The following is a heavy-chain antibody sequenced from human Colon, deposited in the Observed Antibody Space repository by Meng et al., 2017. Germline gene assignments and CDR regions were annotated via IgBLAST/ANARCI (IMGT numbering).Heavy chain of an antibody. J-gene: IGHJ5*02. CDR2: FYFSGNT. CDR3: ARYYYDSSGVTYFDP. D-gene: IGHD3-22*01. V-gene: IGHV4-31*03. CDR1: GDSISSGNHY. Sequence: QGPLEGSGPGLVKPSQTLSLTCTVSGDSISSGNHYWSWSRQHPGKGLEWIGYFYFSGNTYYNPSLKSRVTISVDTSKNQFSLNLRSVTAADTAVYYCARYYYDSSGVTYFDPWGQGTLVTVSS.